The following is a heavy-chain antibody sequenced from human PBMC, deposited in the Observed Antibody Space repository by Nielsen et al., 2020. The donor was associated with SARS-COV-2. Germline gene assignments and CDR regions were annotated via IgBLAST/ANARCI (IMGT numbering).Heavy chain of an antibody. Sequence: GGSLRLSCAASGFALSDHFMSWIRQAPGKGLEWVANIKQDGSEKYYVDSVKGRFTISRDNAKNSLYLQMNSLRAEDTAVYYCARDWRIGAAAGEGFDYWGQGTLVTVSS. D-gene: IGHD6-13*01. CDR1: GFALSDHF. CDR3: ARDWRIGAAAGEGFDY. V-gene: IGHV3-7*03. J-gene: IGHJ4*02. CDR2: IKQDGSEK.